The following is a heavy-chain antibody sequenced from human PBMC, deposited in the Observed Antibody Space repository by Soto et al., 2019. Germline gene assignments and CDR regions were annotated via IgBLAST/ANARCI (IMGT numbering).Heavy chain of an antibody. D-gene: IGHD6-13*01. CDR1: GGSISSGGYY. V-gene: IGHV4-31*03. Sequence: SETLSLTCTVSGGSISSGGYYWSWIRQHPGKGLEWIGYIYYSGSTYYNPSLKSRVTISVDTSKNQFSLKLSSVTAADTAVYYCARAGAAALSGAINWFDPWGQGTLVTGPS. CDR2: IYYSGST. J-gene: IGHJ5*02. CDR3: ARAGAAALSGAINWFDP.